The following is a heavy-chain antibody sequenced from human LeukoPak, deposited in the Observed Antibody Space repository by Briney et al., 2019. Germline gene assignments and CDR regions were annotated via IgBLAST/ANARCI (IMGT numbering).Heavy chain of an antibody. J-gene: IGHJ4*02. CDR2: ISSSSSYI. D-gene: IGHD2-15*01. CDR1: GFTFSSYS. CDR3: AAYCSGGSCST. Sequence: GGSLRLSCAASGFTFSSYSMNWVRQAPGKGLEWVSSISSSSSYIYYADSVKGRFTISRDNAKNSLYLQMNSLRAEDTAVYYCAAYCSGGSCSTWGQGTLVTVSS. V-gene: IGHV3-21*01.